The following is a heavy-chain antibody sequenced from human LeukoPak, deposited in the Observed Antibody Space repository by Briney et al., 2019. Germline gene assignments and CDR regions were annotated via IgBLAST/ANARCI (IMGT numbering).Heavy chain of an antibody. CDR2: IYPGDSDT. V-gene: IGHV5-51*01. J-gene: IGHJ4*02. Sequence: GESLKISCKISGYKLTNNWIGWVRQVPGKGLEWMGIIYPGDSDTRYSPSFQGQVTISADKSISTAYLQWSSLKASDTAMYYCASHDGDYVEDYWGQGTLVTVSS. CDR3: ASHDGDYVEDY. D-gene: IGHD4-17*01. CDR1: GYKLTNNW.